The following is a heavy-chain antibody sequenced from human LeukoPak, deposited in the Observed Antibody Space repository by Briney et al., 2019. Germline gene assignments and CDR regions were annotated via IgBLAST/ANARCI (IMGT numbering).Heavy chain of an antibody. V-gene: IGHV3-53*05. CDR1: GFTVSSNY. Sequence: GGSLRFSCAASGFTVSSNYMSWVRQAPGKGLEWVSVIFGGGSTYYADSVKGRFTISRDNSKNTLYLQMNSLRSEDTAVYYCATKGTVVVITDDAFDIWGQGTMVTVSS. CDR3: ATKGTVVVITDDAFDI. CDR2: IFGGGST. J-gene: IGHJ3*02. D-gene: IGHD3-22*01.